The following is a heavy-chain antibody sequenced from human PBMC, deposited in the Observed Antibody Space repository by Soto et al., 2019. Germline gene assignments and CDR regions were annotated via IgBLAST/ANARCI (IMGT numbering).Heavy chain of an antibody. Sequence: PGASLRLSCAASGFTFSSYGMHWVRQAPGKGLEWVAVILYDGSKKYYADSMKGRFTISRDNSKNTLYLQMNSLRAEDTALYYCAKDRGALRWSEEHYYFDYWGRGSLVTVSS. CDR2: ILYDGSKK. D-gene: IGHD4-17*01. V-gene: IGHV3-30*18. CDR1: GFTFSSYG. CDR3: AKDRGALRWSEEHYYFDY. J-gene: IGHJ4*02.